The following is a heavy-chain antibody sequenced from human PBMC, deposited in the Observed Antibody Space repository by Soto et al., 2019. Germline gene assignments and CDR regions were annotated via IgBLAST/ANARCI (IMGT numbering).Heavy chain of an antibody. V-gene: IGHV1-69*13. Sequence: ASVKVSCKASGGTFSSYAISWVRQAPGQGLEWMGGIIPIFGTANYAQKFQGRVTITAGESTSTAYMELSSLRSEDTAVYYCAREETGRDGYTDAFDIWGQGTMVTVS. CDR2: IIPIFGTA. CDR3: AREETGRDGYTDAFDI. J-gene: IGHJ3*02. D-gene: IGHD5-12*01. CDR1: GGTFSSYA.